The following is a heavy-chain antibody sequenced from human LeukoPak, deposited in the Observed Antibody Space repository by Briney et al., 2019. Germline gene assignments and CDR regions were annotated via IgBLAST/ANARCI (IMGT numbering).Heavy chain of an antibody. J-gene: IGHJ5*02. D-gene: IGHD5-24*01. CDR1: GYSFTSYW. CDR3: GRRVHVWLQFQYNLFEP. CDR2: IYPGDSDT. V-gene: IGHV5-51*01. Sequence: GQSLKISSKGSGYSFTSYWIGWVRQMPGKGLEWMGIIYPGDSDTRYSPSFQGQVTISADKSISTAYLQWSSLKVPDTAMYYCGRRVHVWLQFQYNLFEPWPQGPVVSVSS.